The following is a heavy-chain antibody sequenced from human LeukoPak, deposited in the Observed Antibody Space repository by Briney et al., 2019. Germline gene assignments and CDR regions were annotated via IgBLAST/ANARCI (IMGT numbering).Heavy chain of an antibody. V-gene: IGHV1-46*01. CDR1: GYTFTSYY. CDR3: ARDSSLTYYYNSSGYPEYFQH. Sequence: GASVKVSCKASGYTFTSYYMHWVRQAPGQGLEWMGIINPSGGSTSYAQKFQGRVTMTRDMSMSTVYMELSSLRSEDTAVYYCARDSSLTYYYNSSGYPEYFQHWGQGTLVTVSS. CDR2: INPSGGST. D-gene: IGHD3-22*01. J-gene: IGHJ1*01.